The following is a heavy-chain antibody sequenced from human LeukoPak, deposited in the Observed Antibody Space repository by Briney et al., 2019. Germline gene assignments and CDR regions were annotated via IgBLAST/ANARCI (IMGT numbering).Heavy chain of an antibody. V-gene: IGHV1-18*01. CDR1: GYTFTSYG. J-gene: IGHJ5*02. CDR2: ISAYNGNT. Sequence: ASVKVSCKASGYTFTSYGISWVRQAPGQGLEWMGWISAYNGNTNYAQKLQGRVTMTTDTSTSTAYMELRGLRSDDTAVYYCARVMTSGYSNWFDPWGQGTLVTVSS. CDR3: ARVMTSGYSNWFDP. D-gene: IGHD3-22*01.